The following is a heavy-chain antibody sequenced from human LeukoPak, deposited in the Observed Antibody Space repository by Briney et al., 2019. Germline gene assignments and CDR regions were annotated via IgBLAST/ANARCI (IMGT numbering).Heavy chain of an antibody. J-gene: IGHJ4*02. CDR1: GGSISSYY. CDR3: TRALTLPRGGFFDY. CDR2: IFRSGST. D-gene: IGHD3-16*01. V-gene: IGHV4-38-2*02. Sequence: SETLSLTCTVSGGSISSYYWSWIRQPPGKGLEWIGSIFRSGSTYYNPSLKSRVTISLDTSKNQFSLKLSSVTAADTAVYYCTRALTLPRGGFFDYWGQGTLVTVSS.